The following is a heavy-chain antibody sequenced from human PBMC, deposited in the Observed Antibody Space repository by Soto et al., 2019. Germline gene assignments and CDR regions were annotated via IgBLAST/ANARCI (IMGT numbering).Heavy chain of an antibody. CDR3: ASGERVSENYYYGMDV. D-gene: IGHD6-13*01. CDR1: GXSISSSSYY. J-gene: IGHJ6*02. V-gene: IGHV4-39*01. Sequence: TSETLSLTCTVSGXSISSSSYYWGWIRQPPGRGLECVGSMYYSGTTYYNPSLKSRVTISVDTSKNRFSLKLSSVTAADTAVYFCASGERVSENYYYGMDVWGQGTTVTSP. CDR2: MYYSGTT.